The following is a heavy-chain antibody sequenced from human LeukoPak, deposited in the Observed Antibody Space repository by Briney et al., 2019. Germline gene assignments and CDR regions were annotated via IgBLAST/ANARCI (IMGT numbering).Heavy chain of an antibody. CDR3: ARGGGIAAAGTRWFDP. CDR2: MNPNSGNT. D-gene: IGHD6-13*01. J-gene: IGHJ5*02. Sequence: ASVKVSCKASGYTFTNYDINWVRQATGQGLEWMGWMNPNSGNTGYAQKFQGRVTITRNTSISTAYMELSSLTSEDTAVYYCARGGGIAAAGTRWFDPWGQGTLVTVSS. V-gene: IGHV1-8*01. CDR1: GYTFTNYD.